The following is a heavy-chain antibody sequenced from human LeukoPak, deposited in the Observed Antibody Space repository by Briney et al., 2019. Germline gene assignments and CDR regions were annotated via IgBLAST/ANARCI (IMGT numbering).Heavy chain of an antibody. Sequence: PGGSLRLSCAASGFTFSTYAMSWVRQAPGKGLEWVSGIGTRGGDTIYPDSVKGRFTISRDNSKNTLCLQMNSLRAEDTAVYYCAKRGSSGNYYRAFDYWGQGSLVTVSS. V-gene: IGHV3-23*01. CDR2: IGTRGGDT. D-gene: IGHD3-10*01. CDR1: GFTFSTYA. CDR3: AKRGSSGNYYRAFDY. J-gene: IGHJ4*02.